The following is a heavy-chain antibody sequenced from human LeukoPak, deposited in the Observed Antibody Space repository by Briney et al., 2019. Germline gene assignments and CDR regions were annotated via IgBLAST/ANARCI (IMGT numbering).Heavy chain of an antibody. V-gene: IGHV3-11*04. CDR3: ARDREGDIVATIRDDFDY. D-gene: IGHD5-12*01. J-gene: IGHJ4*02. Sequence: PGGSLRLSCAASGFTFSDYYMSWIRQAPGKGLEWVSYISSSGSTIHYADSVKGRFTISRDNAKNSLYLQMNSLRAEDTAVYYCARDREGDIVATIRDDFDYWGQGTLVTVSS. CDR2: ISSSGSTI. CDR1: GFTFSDYY.